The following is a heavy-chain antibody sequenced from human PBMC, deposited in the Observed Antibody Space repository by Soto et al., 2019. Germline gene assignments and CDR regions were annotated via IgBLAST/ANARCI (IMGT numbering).Heavy chain of an antibody. Sequence: EVQLLESGGGVVQPGGSLRLSCAASGFTFRNFVMSWVRQAPGKGLEWVSAIRATGGQTFYADSVKGRFTISRDNSKNMLYLQIDSLRDADTALYFCAQDRGCGVVSPSHDSWGQGTLVTVSS. CDR2: IRATGGQT. CDR1: GFTFRNFV. V-gene: IGHV3-23*01. CDR3: AQDRGCGVVSPSHDS. D-gene: IGHD2-21*01. J-gene: IGHJ4*02.